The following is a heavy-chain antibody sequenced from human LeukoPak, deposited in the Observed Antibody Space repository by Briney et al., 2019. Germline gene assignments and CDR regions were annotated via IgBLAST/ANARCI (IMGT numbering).Heavy chain of an antibody. Sequence: SETLSLTCAVSGGSISSSNWWSWVRQPPGKGLEWIGEIYHSGSTNYSPSLKSRVTISVDKSKNQFSLKLSSVTAADTAVYYCARGGYDSSGYYPDEFDYWGQGTLVTVSS. CDR1: GGSISSSNW. D-gene: IGHD3-22*01. J-gene: IGHJ4*02. CDR2: IYHSGST. V-gene: IGHV4-4*02. CDR3: ARGGYDSSGYYPDEFDY.